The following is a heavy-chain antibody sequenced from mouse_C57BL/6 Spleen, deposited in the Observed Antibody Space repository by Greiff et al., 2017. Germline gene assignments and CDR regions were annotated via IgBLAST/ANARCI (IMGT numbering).Heavy chain of an antibody. V-gene: IGHV5-6*02. CDR2: ISSGGSYT. CDR3: ARPKEGYYFDY. J-gene: IGHJ2*01. CDR1: GFTFSSYG. Sequence: DVMLVESGGDLVKPGGSLKLSCAASGFTFSSYGMSWVRQTPDKRLEWVATISSGGSYTYYPDSVKGRFTISRDNAKNTLYLQMSSLKSEDTAMYYCARPKEGYYFDYWGQGTTLTVSS.